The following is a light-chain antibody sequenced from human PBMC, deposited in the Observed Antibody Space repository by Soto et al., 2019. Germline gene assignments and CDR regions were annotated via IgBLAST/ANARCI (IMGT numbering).Light chain of an antibody. V-gene: IGKV3-20*01. J-gene: IGKJ5*01. CDR3: QQYGSSPIT. Sequence: EIVLTQSPATLSVSPGERVTLSCRASQSVDINLAWYQQKPGQAPRLLIYGASTRATDMPGRFSGRGAGADFTLTISRLEPEDFAVYYCQQYGSSPITFGQGTRLEIK. CDR2: GAS. CDR1: QSVDIN.